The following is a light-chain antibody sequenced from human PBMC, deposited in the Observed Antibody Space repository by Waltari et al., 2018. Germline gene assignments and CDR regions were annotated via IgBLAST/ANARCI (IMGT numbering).Light chain of an antibody. CDR2: WAS. CDR3: QQYYSTPYT. V-gene: IGKV4-1*01. Sequence: DIVMTQSPDSLSVSLGERATLHCKSSQSLFYSSDNKNYLAWYQHKPGQPPKLLIYWASSRQSGVPDRFTGSGSGTDFTLTISTLQAEDVVIYYCQQYYSTPYTFGLGTELEIK. CDR1: QSLFYSSDNKNY. J-gene: IGKJ2*01.